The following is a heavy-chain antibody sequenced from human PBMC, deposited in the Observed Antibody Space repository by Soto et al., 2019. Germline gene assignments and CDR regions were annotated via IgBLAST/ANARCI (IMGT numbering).Heavy chain of an antibody. J-gene: IGHJ6*02. Sequence: QVQLVESGGGVIQPGRSLRLSCAASGFTLRLHAMHWVRQAPGKGLVWVAQIWYDGSNKYYTDSVKGRFTVSRDDFKHTVCLQLDSLRAEYTAVYYWARDGQQQTPYALDVWAQGTTVIVSS. D-gene: IGHD6-13*01. CDR2: IWYDGSNK. V-gene: IGHV3-33*08. CDR3: ARDGQQQTPYALDV. CDR1: GFTLRLHA.